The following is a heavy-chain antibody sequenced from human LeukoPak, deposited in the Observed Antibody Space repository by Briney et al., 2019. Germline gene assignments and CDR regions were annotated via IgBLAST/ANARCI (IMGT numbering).Heavy chain of an antibody. CDR2: VNLQGST. CDR3: AREGGPYRPLDY. Sequence: PSETLSLTCGVSGGSITNTNYWTWVRQPPRKGLEWIVEVNLQGSTNYNPSLMGRVAISVYTSENHSSLQLTSVTAADTAVYYCAREGGPYRPLDYSGQGTLVTVSS. J-gene: IGHJ4*02. V-gene: IGHV4-4*02. CDR1: GGSITNTNY.